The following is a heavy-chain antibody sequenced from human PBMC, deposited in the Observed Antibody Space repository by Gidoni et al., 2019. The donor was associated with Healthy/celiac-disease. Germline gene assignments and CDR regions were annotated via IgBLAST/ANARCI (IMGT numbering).Heavy chain of an antibody. D-gene: IGHD1-26*01. V-gene: IGHV3-9*01. J-gene: IGHJ4*02. CDR1: GFTFDDYA. Sequence: EVQLVESGGGLVQPGRSLRLSCAASGFTFDDYAMHWVGQAPGKGMEWVSGIIWNSCSIGYSDSVKGRFTISRDNAKNSLYLQMNSLRAEDTALYYCAKDTPPFYSGSEGGYFDYWGQGTLVTVSS. CDR2: IIWNSCSI. CDR3: AKDTPPFYSGSEGGYFDY.